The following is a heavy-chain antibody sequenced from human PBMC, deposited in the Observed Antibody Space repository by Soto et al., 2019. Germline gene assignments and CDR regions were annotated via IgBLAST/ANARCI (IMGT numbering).Heavy chain of an antibody. CDR2: IIPIFGTA. V-gene: IGHV1-69*01. CDR3: ARGGIRHTYYYYYGMDV. Sequence: QVQLVQSGAEVKKPGSSVKVSCKASGGTFSSYAISWVGQAPGQGLEWMGGIIPIFGTANYAQKFQGRVTITADESTSTAYMELSSLRSEDTAVYYCARGGIRHTYYYYYGMDVWGQGTTVTVSS. J-gene: IGHJ6*02. D-gene: IGHD3-16*01. CDR1: GGTFSSYA.